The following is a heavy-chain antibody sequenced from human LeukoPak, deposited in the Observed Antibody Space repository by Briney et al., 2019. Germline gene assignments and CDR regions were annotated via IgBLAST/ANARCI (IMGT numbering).Heavy chain of an antibody. D-gene: IGHD6-13*01. J-gene: IGHJ4*02. CDR1: SASISRYY. Sequence: PSETLSLTCTVSSASISRYYWGWIRQPPGKGLGWSGYINYSGSTNYNPSLKSRVTISVDTSKNQFSLKLNSVTAADTAVYYCARHCGSSWQKPFDYWGQGTLVTVSS. CDR3: ARHCGSSWQKPFDY. V-gene: IGHV4-59*08. CDR2: INYSGST.